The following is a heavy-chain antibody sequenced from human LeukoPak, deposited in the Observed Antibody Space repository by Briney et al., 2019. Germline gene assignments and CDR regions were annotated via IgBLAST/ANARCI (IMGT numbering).Heavy chain of an antibody. V-gene: IGHV3-23*01. CDR2: ISGSGGFT. J-gene: IGHJ4*02. Sequence: GGSLRLSCAASGFTFSSYAMSWVRQAPGKGLEWVSAISGSGGFTYYADSVKGRFTISRDNSKNTLYLQVNSLRAEDTAVYCCAKAFDYGDYLPKYWGQGTPVTVSS. CDR1: GFTFSSYA. D-gene: IGHD4-17*01. CDR3: AKAFDYGDYLPKY.